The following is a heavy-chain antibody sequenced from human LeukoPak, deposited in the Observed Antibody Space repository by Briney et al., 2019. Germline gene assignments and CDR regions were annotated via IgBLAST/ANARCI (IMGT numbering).Heavy chain of an antibody. D-gene: IGHD3-16*01. Sequence: GGTLRLSCAASGFTFSSYGMSWVRQAPGKGLEWVANIKQDGSEKYYVDSVKGRFTISRDNAKNSLYLQMNSLRAEDTAVYYCARVLLLGSYWFDPWGQGTLVTVSS. CDR3: ARVLLLGSYWFDP. CDR2: IKQDGSEK. V-gene: IGHV3-7*01. CDR1: GFTFSSYG. J-gene: IGHJ5*02.